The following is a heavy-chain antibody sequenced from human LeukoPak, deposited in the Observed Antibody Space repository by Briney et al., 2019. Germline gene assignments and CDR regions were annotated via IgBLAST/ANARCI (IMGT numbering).Heavy chain of an antibody. CDR1: GFTFSSYS. Sequence: GGSVILSCAASGFTFSSYSMNWVRQAPGKGLEWVSSISSSSSYIYYADSVKGRFTISRDNAKNSLYLQMNSLRAEDTAVYYCAREMGSSYYDSSGYYGFFDYWGQGTLVTVSS. V-gene: IGHV3-21*01. J-gene: IGHJ4*02. CDR2: ISSSSSYI. D-gene: IGHD3-22*01. CDR3: AREMGSSYYDSSGYYGFFDY.